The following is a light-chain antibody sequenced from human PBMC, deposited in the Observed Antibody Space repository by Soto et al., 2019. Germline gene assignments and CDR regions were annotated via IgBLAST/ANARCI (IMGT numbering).Light chain of an antibody. CDR3: HQYGGSPQT. Sequence: EMVLTQSPGTLSLSPGERATLSCRAGQSVSNYLAWYQRKPGQAPRLLIYGASSRATGIPDRFSGSGSGTDFTLTISRLEPEDFAVYYCHQYGGSPQTFGQGTKVEIK. CDR2: GAS. J-gene: IGKJ1*01. CDR1: QSVSNY. V-gene: IGKV3-20*01.